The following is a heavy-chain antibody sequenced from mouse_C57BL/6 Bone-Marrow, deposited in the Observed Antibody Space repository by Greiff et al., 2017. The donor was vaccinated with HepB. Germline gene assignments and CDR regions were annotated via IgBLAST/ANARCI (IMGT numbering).Heavy chain of an antibody. J-gene: IGHJ3*01. CDR1: GYTFTSYW. D-gene: IGHD2-3*01. CDR2: IDPSDSYT. CDR3: ARNEYGGYYQAWFAY. V-gene: IGHV1-69*01. Sequence: QVQLKESGAELVMPGASVKLSCKASGYTFTSYWMHWVKQRPGQGLEWIGEIDPSDSYTNYNQKFKGKSTLTVDKSSSTAYMQPSSLTSEDSAVYYCARNEYGGYYQAWFAYWGQGTLVTVSA.